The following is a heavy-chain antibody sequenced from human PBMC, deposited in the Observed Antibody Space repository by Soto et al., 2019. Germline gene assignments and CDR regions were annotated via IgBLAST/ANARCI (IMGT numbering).Heavy chain of an antibody. V-gene: IGHV3-30*18. D-gene: IGHD3-10*01. J-gene: IGHJ4*02. Sequence: GGSLRLSCAASGFTFSSYGMHWVRQAPGKGLEWVAVISYDGSNKYYADSVKGRFTISKDNSKNTLYLQMNSLRAEDTAVYYCAKDRSLTMVRAIDYWGQGTLVTVSS. CDR1: GFTFSSYG. CDR2: ISYDGSNK. CDR3: AKDRSLTMVRAIDY.